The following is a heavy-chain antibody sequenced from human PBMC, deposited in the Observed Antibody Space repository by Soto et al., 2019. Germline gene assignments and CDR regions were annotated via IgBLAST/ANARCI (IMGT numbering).Heavy chain of an antibody. CDR2: ISYDGSNK. CDR3: ARDRSSGCFYWFDP. V-gene: IGHV3-30-3*01. CDR1: GFTFSSYA. J-gene: IGHJ5*02. Sequence: QVQLVESGGGVVQPGRSLRLSCAASGFTFSSYAMHWVRQAPGKGLEWVAVISYDGSNKYYADSVKGRFTISRDNSKNTLYLQMNSLRAEDTAVYYCARDRSSGCFYWFDPWGQGTMVTVSS. D-gene: IGHD6-19*01.